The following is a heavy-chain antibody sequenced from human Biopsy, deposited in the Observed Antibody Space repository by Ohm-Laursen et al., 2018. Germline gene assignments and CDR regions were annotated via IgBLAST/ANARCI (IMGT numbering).Heavy chain of an antibody. J-gene: IGHJ5*02. CDR1: GGSISSSTTYY. CDR3: ARHPTGFWFDP. CDR2: IYNTETT. Sequence: SETLSLTCPVSGGSISSSTTYYWAWLRQPPGKGLEWIGSIYNTETTFYNPSLKSRVTISVDTSTNQFSLKVSSLTAADTALYFCARHPTGFWFDPWGHGTLVTVSS. V-gene: IGHV4-39*01.